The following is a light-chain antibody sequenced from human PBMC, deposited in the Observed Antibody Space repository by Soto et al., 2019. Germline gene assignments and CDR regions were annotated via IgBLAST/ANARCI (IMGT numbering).Light chain of an antibody. CDR2: GAS. J-gene: IGKJ1*01. Sequence: EIVMTQSPATLSVSPGERATLSCRASQSVSSGLAWYQQKPGQAPRLLIYGASTRATGISARFSGSGSGTDFILTLSSLQSEDFAVYYCQQYSRWPRTFGLGTKVEMK. CDR1: QSVSSG. CDR3: QQYSRWPRT. V-gene: IGKV3-15*01.